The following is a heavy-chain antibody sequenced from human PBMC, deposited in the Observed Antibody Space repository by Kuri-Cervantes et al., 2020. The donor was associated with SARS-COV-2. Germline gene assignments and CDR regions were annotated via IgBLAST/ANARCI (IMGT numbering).Heavy chain of an antibody. V-gene: IGHV3-30*04. Sequence: GGSLRLSCAASGFTFSSYAMHWVRQAPGKGLEWVAVISYDGSNKYYADSVKGRFTISRDNAKNSLYLQMNSLRAEDTAVYYCARDRMIVVARIGTDAFDIWGQGTMVTVSS. CDR3: ARDRMIVVARIGTDAFDI. CDR1: GFTFSSYA. CDR2: ISYDGSNK. J-gene: IGHJ3*02. D-gene: IGHD3-22*01.